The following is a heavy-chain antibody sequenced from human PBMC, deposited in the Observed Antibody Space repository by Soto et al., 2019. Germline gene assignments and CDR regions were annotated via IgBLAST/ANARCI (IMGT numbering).Heavy chain of an antibody. CDR1: GLAFSSYG. Sequence: QVQLVESGGGVVQPGRSLRLSCEASGLAFSSYGMHWIRQAPGKGLEWVAVIWGDGSNKYYADSVEGRFTISRDNSKNTLYLQMNSLRADDTSMYYCATDEWFDTWGQGTLVTVSS. CDR2: IWGDGSNK. CDR3: ATDEWFDT. V-gene: IGHV3-33*01. J-gene: IGHJ5*02.